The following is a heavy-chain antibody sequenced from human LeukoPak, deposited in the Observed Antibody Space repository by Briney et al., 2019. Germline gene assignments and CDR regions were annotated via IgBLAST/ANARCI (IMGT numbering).Heavy chain of an antibody. CDR2: ISAYNGNT. J-gene: IGHJ4*02. CDR3: ARASIVGATRDDY. V-gene: IGHV1-18*01. Sequence: GASVKVSCKASGYTFTSYGISWVLQAPGQGLEWMGWISAYNGNTNYAQKLQGRVTMTTDTSTSTAYIELRSLRSDDTAVYYCARASIVGATRDDYWGQGTLVTVSS. CDR1: GYTFTSYG. D-gene: IGHD1-26*01.